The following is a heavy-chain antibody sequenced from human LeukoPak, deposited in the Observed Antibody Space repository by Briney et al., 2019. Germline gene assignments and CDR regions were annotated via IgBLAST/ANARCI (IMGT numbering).Heavy chain of an antibody. CDR3: AREGSSWHPVGY. CDR1: GFTFSSYG. CDR2: IWYDGSNK. V-gene: IGHV3-33*01. Sequence: GGSLRLSCAASGFTFSSYGMHWVRQAPGKGLEWVAVIWYDGSNKYYADSVKGRFTISRDNAKNSLYLQMNSLRAEDTAVYYCAREGSSWHPVGYWGQGTLVTVSS. J-gene: IGHJ4*02. D-gene: IGHD6-13*01.